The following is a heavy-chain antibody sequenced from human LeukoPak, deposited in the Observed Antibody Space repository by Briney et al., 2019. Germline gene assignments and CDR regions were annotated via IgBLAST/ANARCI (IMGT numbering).Heavy chain of an antibody. Sequence: GGSLRLSCAASGFTFSSFWMSWVRQAPGKGLEWVANIKRDGSEKQYVDSVKGRFTTSRENAKNSVYLQMDSLRVGDTAVYYCARTKPWPNNDVFDMWGQGTLVIVSS. CDR3: ARTKPWPNNDVFDM. D-gene: IGHD6-19*01. CDR2: IKRDGSEK. J-gene: IGHJ3*02. V-gene: IGHV3-7*01. CDR1: GFTFSSFW.